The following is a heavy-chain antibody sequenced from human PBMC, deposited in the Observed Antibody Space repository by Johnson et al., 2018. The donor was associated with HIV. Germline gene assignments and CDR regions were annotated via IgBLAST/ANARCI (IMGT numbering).Heavy chain of an antibody. D-gene: IGHD4-17*01. CDR2: ISWNSGSI. CDR3: ARAPKGGDYGEGAFDI. Sequence: EVQLVESGGGLVQPGRSLRLSCAASGFTFDDYAMHWVRQAPGKGLEWVSGISWNSGSIGYADSVKGRFTISRDNAKNTLYLQMNSLSAEDTAVYYCARAPKGGDYGEGAFDIWGQGTMVTVSS. CDR1: GFTFDDYA. V-gene: IGHV3-9*01. J-gene: IGHJ3*02.